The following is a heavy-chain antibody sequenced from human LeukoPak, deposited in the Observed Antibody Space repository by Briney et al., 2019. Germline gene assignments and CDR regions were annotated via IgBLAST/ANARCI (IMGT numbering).Heavy chain of an antibody. D-gene: IGHD3-9*01. Sequence: PGGSLRLSCAASGFTFSSYGMHWVRQAPGKGLEWVAVISYDGSNKYYADSVKGRFTISRDNSKNTLYLQMNSLRAEDTAVYYCATTPLRYFDWLVSDWGQGTLVTVSS. V-gene: IGHV3-30*03. CDR3: ATTPLRYFDWLVSD. CDR1: GFTFSSYG. CDR2: ISYDGSNK. J-gene: IGHJ4*02.